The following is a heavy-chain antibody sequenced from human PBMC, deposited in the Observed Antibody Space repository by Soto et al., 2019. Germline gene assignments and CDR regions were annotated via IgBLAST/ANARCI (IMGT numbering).Heavy chain of an antibody. V-gene: IGHV3-48*02. J-gene: IGHJ5*02. CDR3: ARDNGLAGSFDP. CDR1: GFTFSTYS. CDR2: ISYTSSTI. Sequence: LRLSCAASGFTFSTYSMNWVRQAPGKGLEWVSYISYTSSTIYYADSVKGRFTISRDNAKNSLFLRMHSLRDEDTAVYYCARDNGLAGSFDPWGQGTLVTVSS. D-gene: IGHD2-21*01.